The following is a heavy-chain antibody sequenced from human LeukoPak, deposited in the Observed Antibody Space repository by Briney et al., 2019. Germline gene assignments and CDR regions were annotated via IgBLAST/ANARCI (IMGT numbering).Heavy chain of an antibody. Sequence: SVKVSCKASGGTFISYAISWVRQARGKGGEWMGGIIPIFGTANYAQKFQGRVTIPTDESTSTAYMELSSLRSEDTAVYYCARDIAGGWFDPWGQGTLVTVSS. J-gene: IGHJ5*02. CDR3: ARDIAGGWFDP. D-gene: IGHD1-26*01. CDR2: IIPIFGTA. CDR1: GGTFISYA. V-gene: IGHV1-69*05.